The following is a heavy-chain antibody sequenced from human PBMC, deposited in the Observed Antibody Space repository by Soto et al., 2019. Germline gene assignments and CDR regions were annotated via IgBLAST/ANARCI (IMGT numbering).Heavy chain of an antibody. CDR3: AKGGSSIAARPSRLGYMDV. CDR2: FSGSGGST. Sequence: GGSLRLSCAASGFTFSSYAMSWVRQAPGKGLEWVSAFSGSGGSTYYADSVKGRFTISRDNSKNTLYLQMNSLRAEDTAVYYCAKGGSSIAARPSRLGYMDVWGKGTTVTVSS. J-gene: IGHJ6*03. D-gene: IGHD6-6*01. CDR1: GFTFSSYA. V-gene: IGHV3-23*01.